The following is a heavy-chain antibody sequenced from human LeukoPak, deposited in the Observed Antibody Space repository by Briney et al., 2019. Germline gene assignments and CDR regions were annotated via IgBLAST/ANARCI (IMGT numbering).Heavy chain of an antibody. CDR1: GFTFNTYA. CDR3: ARYCSSASCHLSYSSYYGMDV. Sequence: GGSLRLSCAASGFTFNTYAMTWVRQAPGKGLEWVSAISGSGGSTYYADSVKGRFTISRDNSKNTVYLQMNSLRAEDTALFYCARYCSSASCHLSYSSYYGMDVWGQGTTVTVSS. V-gene: IGHV3-23*01. D-gene: IGHD2-2*01. CDR2: ISGSGGST. J-gene: IGHJ6*02.